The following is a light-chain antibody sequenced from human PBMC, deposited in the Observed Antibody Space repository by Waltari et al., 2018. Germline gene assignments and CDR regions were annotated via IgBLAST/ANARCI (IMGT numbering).Light chain of an antibody. CDR3: SSYADSNNLV. CDR1: SSDIGGYNY. V-gene: IGLV2-8*01. CDR2: EVS. J-gene: IGLJ2*01. Sequence: QSALTQPPSASGSPGQSVTISCTGTSSDIGGYNYVFWYQQPPGKTPKLMIYEVSKRPSGVPDRFSGSKSGNTASLTVSGLQAEDEADYYCSSYADSNNLVFGGGTKLTVL.